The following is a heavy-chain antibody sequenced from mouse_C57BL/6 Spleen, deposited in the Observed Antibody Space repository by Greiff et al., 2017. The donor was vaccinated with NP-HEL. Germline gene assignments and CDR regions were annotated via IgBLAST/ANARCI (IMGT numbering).Heavy chain of an antibody. CDR2: INPSTGGT. CDR3: ARYYSKEGFAY. J-gene: IGHJ3*01. V-gene: IGHV1-42*01. D-gene: IGHD2-5*01. Sequence: VQLQQSGPELVKPGASVKISCKASGYSFTGYYMNWVKQSPEKSLEWIGEINPSTGGTTYNQKFKAKATLTVDKSSSTAYMQLKSLTSEDSAVYYCARYYSKEGFAYWGQGTLVTVSA. CDR1: GYSFTGYY.